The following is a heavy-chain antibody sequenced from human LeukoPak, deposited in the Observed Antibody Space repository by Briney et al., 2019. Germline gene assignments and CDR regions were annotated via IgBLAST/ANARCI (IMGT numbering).Heavy chain of an antibody. CDR1: EGTFSSHA. J-gene: IGHJ4*02. D-gene: IGHD5-12*01. CDR2: IIPIFGTT. Sequence: SVKVSCKASEGTFSSHAMSWVRQAPGQGLEWVGGIIPIFGTTNYAQKFQGRVTITTDESTSTGYMELRSLRSDDTAVYYCARGDSGYDYGFDNWGQGTLVTVSS. CDR3: ARGDSGYDYGFDN. V-gene: IGHV1-69*05.